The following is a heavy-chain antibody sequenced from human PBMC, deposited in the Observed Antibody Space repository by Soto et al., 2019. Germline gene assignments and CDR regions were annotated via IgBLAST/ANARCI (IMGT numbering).Heavy chain of an antibody. CDR1: GYTFTSYA. V-gene: IGHV1-18*01. Sequence: ASVKVSCKASGYTFTSYAISWVRQAPGQGLEWMGWISAHNGNTNYAQNLQGRVTMTTDSSTSTAYMELRSPRSDDTAVYYCARDPRGGYYDSSGYYVDYWGQGTLVTVSS. CDR2: ISAHNGNT. CDR3: ARDPRGGYYDSSGYYVDY. J-gene: IGHJ4*02. D-gene: IGHD3-22*01.